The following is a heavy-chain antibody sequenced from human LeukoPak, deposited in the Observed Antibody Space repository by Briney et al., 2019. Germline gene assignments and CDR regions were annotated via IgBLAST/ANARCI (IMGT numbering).Heavy chain of an antibody. CDR3: ARGIYDRSGFSYYYYHMDV. J-gene: IGHJ6*03. CDR2: IYYRGNT. V-gene: IGHV4-59*01. D-gene: IGHD3-22*01. Sequence: PSETLSLTCFVSGSSISSYYWSWIRQPPGKGLEWIGYIYYRGNTNYNPSLKSRVTISLDTSKNQFSLRLNSVTAADTAVYHCARGIYDRSGFSYYYYHMDVWGKGTTVTVSS. CDR1: GSSISSYY.